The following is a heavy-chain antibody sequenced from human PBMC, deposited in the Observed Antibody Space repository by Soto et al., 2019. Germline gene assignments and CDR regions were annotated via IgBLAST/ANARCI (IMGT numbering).Heavy chain of an antibody. D-gene: IGHD3-22*01. CDR3: ARDQYYDSSGFLAASDI. CDR1: GYTFTSYG. CDR2: ISAYNGNT. Sequence: ASVKVSCKASGYTFTSYGISWVRQAPGQGPEWMGWISAYNGNTNYAQKLQDRVIMTTDTSTSTAYMELRSLRSDDTAVYYCARDQYYDSSGFLAASDIWGQGTMVTVSS. V-gene: IGHV1-18*04. J-gene: IGHJ3*02.